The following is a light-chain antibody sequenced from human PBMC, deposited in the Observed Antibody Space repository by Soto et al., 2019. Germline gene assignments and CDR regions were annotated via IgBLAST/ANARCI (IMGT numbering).Light chain of an antibody. V-gene: IGLV2-23*02. CDR3: CSYAGSSTFYV. CDR1: SSDVGSYNL. CDR2: EVS. J-gene: IGLJ1*01. Sequence: QSVLTQPASVSAPPGQSITISCTGTSSDVGSYNLVSWYQQHPGQAPKLMIYEVSKRPSGVSNRFSGSKSGNTASLTISGLQAEDEADYYCCSYAGSSTFYVFGSGTNVTVL.